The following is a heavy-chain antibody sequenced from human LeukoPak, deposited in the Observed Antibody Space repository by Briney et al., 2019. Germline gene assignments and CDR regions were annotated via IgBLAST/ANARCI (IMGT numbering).Heavy chain of an antibody. CDR2: IRKKTNRYTT. CDR1: GFTFSDYF. Sequence: PGGSLRLSCEASGFTFSDYFMDWVRQAPGKGLEWVGRIRKKTNRYTTQYAASVQGKFTISRDDSRNSVYLQMNSLETEDTAVYYCLRVSSTVAGSDYLDYWGQGTPVTVSS. V-gene: IGHV3-72*01. CDR3: LRVSSTVAGSDYLDY. J-gene: IGHJ4*02. D-gene: IGHD6-19*01.